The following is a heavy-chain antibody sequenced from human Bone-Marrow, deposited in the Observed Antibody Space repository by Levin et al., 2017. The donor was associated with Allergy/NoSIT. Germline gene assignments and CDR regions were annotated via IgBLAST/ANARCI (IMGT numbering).Heavy chain of an antibody. CDR2: ITSDGIST. D-gene: IGHD3-22*01. J-gene: IGHJ4*02. CDR1: GFTFSRYW. Sequence: PGGSLRLSCAVSGFTFSRYWMHWVRQAPGKGLVWISRITSDGISTNYADSVKGRFTISRDNAKNTLYLQMNSLRAEDTAVYYCVRGDAYYNESGGYRYWGQGTLVTVSS. CDR3: VRGDAYYNESGGYRY. V-gene: IGHV3-74*01.